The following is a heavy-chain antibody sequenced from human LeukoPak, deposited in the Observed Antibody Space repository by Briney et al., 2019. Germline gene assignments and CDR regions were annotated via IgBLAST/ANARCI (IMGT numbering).Heavy chain of an antibody. V-gene: IGHV3-23*01. CDR1: GLTFSSYA. Sequence: GGSLRLSCAASGLTFSSYAMSWVRQAPGKGLEWASAISGSGGSTYYADSVKGRFTISRDNSKNTLYVHVNSLRAEDTAVYYCAKPNSDSSLYYFDYWGQGTLVTVSS. CDR2: ISGSGGST. D-gene: IGHD2-8*01. J-gene: IGHJ4*02. CDR3: AKPNSDSSLYYFDY.